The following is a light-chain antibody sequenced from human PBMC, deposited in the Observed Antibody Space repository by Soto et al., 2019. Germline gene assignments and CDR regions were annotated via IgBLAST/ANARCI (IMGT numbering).Light chain of an antibody. V-gene: IGLV1-51*01. J-gene: IGLJ2*01. CDR2: DNI. CDR3: ATWDSSLRAVV. CDR1: TSNIGKNY. Sequence: QSVLTQPPSVSAAPGQRVTISCSGSTSNIGKNYVSWYQQLPGTAPKLLIYDNIQRSSGIPDRFSGSKSGTSATLGITGLQTGDEADYYCATWDSSLRAVVFGGGTKVTVL.